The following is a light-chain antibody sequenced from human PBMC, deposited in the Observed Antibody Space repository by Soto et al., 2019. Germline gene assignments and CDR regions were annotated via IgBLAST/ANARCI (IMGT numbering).Light chain of an antibody. Sequence: DIQMTQSPSTLPASVGDRVTITCGASQNINVWLAWYQQKPGKAPKLLIYKASTLKSGVPSRFSGSGSGTEFTLTISSLQHDDFATYYCQHSNSYSEAFGQGTKVDIK. CDR1: QNINVW. V-gene: IGKV1-5*03. CDR3: QHSNSYSEA. J-gene: IGKJ1*01. CDR2: KAS.